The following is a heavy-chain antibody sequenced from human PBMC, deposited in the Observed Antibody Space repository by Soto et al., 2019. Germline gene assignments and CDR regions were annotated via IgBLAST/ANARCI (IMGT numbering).Heavy chain of an antibody. Sequence: QVHLLESGPGLVRPSETLSLTCSVSGGSMSPYYWSWIRQYPRKGLEWIGYIYYSGNTNYNPPLTSRVTISVDTSKSQFSLKLNSVTAADSAVYYCARGVYDYWSGYYAGSGLDVWGQGTTVIVSS. CDR2: IYYSGNT. D-gene: IGHD3-3*01. J-gene: IGHJ6*02. CDR3: ARGVYDYWSGYYAGSGLDV. V-gene: IGHV4-59*01. CDR1: GGSMSPYY.